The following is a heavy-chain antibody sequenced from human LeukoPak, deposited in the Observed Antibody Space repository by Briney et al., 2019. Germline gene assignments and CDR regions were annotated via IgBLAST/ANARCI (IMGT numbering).Heavy chain of an antibody. Sequence: GESLKISCKASGYSFRSYWIGWVRQMPGKGLEWMGSIYPGDADNRYSPSFQGQVPISADKPITTAYLQWSSLKASDTAMYYCARALGYCSRTSCSFDLWGQGTLVTVSS. CDR1: GYSFRSYW. CDR3: ARALGYCSRTSCSFDL. V-gene: IGHV5-51*04. CDR2: IYPGDADN. D-gene: IGHD2-2*01. J-gene: IGHJ4*02.